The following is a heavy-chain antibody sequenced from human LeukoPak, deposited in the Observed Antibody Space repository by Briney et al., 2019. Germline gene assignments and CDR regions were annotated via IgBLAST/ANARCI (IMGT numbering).Heavy chain of an antibody. D-gene: IGHD3-10*01. CDR2: ISSSSSYI. J-gene: IGHJ6*02. CDR1: GFTFSSYS. Sequence: GGSLRLSCAASGFTFSSYSMNWVRQAPGKGLEWVSSISSSSSYIYYADSVKGRFTISRDNAKNSLYLQMNSLRAEDTAVYYCARTSVMVRGVPYNYYGMDVWGLGTTVTVSS. CDR3: ARTSVMVRGVPYNYYGMDV. V-gene: IGHV3-21*01.